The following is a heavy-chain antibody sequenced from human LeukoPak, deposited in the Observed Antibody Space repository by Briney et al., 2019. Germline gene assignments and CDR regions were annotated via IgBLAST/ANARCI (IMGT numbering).Heavy chain of an antibody. Sequence: SETLSLTCTVSGGSISSYYWSWIRQPPGKGLEWIGYIYYSGSTNYNPSLKSRVTISVDTSKNQFSLKLSSVTAADTAVYYCARLDYGDDWFDPWGQGTLVTVSS. CDR1: GGSISSYY. J-gene: IGHJ5*02. CDR2: IYYSGST. V-gene: IGHV4-59*08. CDR3: ARLDYGDDWFDP. D-gene: IGHD4-17*01.